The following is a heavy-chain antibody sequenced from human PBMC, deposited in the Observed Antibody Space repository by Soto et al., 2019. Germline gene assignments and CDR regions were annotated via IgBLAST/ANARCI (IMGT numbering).Heavy chain of an antibody. Sequence: PGGSLRLSCAASGFTLSNYWMHWVRQSPGRGLVWVSRINSDGSDTLYAGSMKGRFTISRDNAKNTLYLQMSSLRAEDTAVYYCARDLENDGNYHMDVWGSGTTVTVSS. J-gene: IGHJ6*03. CDR3: ARDLENDGNYHMDV. CDR2: INSDGSDT. CDR1: GFTLSNYW. D-gene: IGHD3-3*01. V-gene: IGHV3-74*03.